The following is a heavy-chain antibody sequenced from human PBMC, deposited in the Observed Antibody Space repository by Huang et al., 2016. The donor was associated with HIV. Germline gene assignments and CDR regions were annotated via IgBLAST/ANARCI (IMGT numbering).Heavy chain of an antibody. Sequence: QVQLVQSGSELKKPGASVKVSCKASGYTFTSYAMNWVRQAPGQGREWMGRINTNPWNPTYAQGLTGRFFCSLDTSVSTAYLQISSLKAEDTAVYYCASSPREVFGVFDYWGQGTLVTVSS. J-gene: IGHJ4*02. CDR1: GYTFTSYA. V-gene: IGHV7-4-1*02. D-gene: IGHD3-3*01. CDR2: INTNPWNP. CDR3: ASSPREVFGVFDY.